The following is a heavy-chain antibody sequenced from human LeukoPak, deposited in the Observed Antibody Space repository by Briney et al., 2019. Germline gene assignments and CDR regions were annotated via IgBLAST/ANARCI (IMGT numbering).Heavy chain of an antibody. CDR1: GYTFTGYY. Sequence: ASVKVSCKASGYTFTGYYMHWVRQAPGQGLEWMGWINPDSGGTNYAQKFQGRLTMTRDTSINTAYMDLSSLGSDDTAAYFCTRAAAGIFTYWGQGSLVTVSS. CDR2: INPDSGGT. D-gene: IGHD6-13*01. CDR3: TRAAAGIFTY. V-gene: IGHV1-2*02. J-gene: IGHJ4*02.